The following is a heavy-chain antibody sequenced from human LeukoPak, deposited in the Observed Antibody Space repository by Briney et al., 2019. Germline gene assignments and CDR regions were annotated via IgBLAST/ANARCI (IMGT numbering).Heavy chain of an antibody. J-gene: IGHJ4*02. CDR2: ISSSSSYI. D-gene: IGHD3-3*01. V-gene: IGHV3-21*01. Sequence: PGGSLRLSCAASGFTFSSYSMNWVRQAPGKGLEWVSSISSSSSYIYYADSVKGRFTISRDIAKNSLYLQMNSLRAEDTAVYYCARDPKDNFWSDPRELDYWAREPWSPSPQ. CDR1: GFTFSSYS. CDR3: ARDPKDNFWSDPRELDY.